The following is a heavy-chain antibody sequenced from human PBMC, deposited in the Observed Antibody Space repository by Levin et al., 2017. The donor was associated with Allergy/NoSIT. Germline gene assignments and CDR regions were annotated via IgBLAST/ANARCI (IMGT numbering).Heavy chain of an antibody. CDR2: IYYSGST. Sequence: PSETLSLTCTVSGGSISSGGYYWSWIRQHPGTGLEWIGYIYYSGSTYYNPSLKSRVTISVDTSKNQFSLKLSSVTAADTAVYYCARGLLYYDILTGYSPPRPHFDYWGQGTLVTVSS. CDR1: GGSISSGGYY. D-gene: IGHD3-9*01. V-gene: IGHV4-31*03. J-gene: IGHJ4*02. CDR3: ARGLLYYDILTGYSPPRPHFDY.